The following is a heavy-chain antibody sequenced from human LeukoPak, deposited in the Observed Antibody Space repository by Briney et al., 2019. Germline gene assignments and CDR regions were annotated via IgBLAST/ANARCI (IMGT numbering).Heavy chain of an antibody. J-gene: IGHJ4*02. Sequence: GGSLRLSCAASGFTFSSYAMSWVRQAPGKGLEWVSATSGSGGSTYYADSVKGRFTISRDNSKNTLYLQMNSLRAEDTAVYYCAKDLGVGATSGVAYWGQGTLVTVSS. CDR2: TSGSGGST. CDR1: GFTFSSYA. V-gene: IGHV3-23*01. CDR3: AKDLGVGATSGVAY. D-gene: IGHD1-26*01.